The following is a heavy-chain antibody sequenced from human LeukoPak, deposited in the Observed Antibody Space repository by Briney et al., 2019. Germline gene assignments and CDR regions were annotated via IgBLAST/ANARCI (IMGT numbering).Heavy chain of an antibody. J-gene: IGHJ3*02. CDR3: AKELFVGNTGDTFDI. V-gene: IGHV3-23*01. CDR2: ISAAGDST. D-gene: IGHD3-16*01. Sequence: GGSLRLSCAVSGLSFSTYVMTWVRQAPGKGREWVSTISAAGDSTYYSDSVKGRFTLSRDHSENALFLQMNSLRAEDTAVYYCAKELFVGNTGDTFDIWGQGTMVTVFS. CDR1: GLSFSTYV.